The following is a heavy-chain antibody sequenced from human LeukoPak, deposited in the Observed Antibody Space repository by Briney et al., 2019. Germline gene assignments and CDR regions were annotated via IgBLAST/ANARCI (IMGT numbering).Heavy chain of an antibody. J-gene: IGHJ3*02. V-gene: IGHV1-24*01. D-gene: IGHD3-3*01. Sequence: ASVKVSCKVSGYTLTQLSVHWVRQAPGKELEWMGGFDVEDGEIIYAQKFQGRVTMTEDTSTDTAYMELSSLRSEDTAVYYCATNRQIMILGVVIMPAFDIWGQGTMVTVSS. CDR3: ATNRQIMILGVVIMPAFDI. CDR2: FDVEDGEI. CDR1: GYTLTQLS.